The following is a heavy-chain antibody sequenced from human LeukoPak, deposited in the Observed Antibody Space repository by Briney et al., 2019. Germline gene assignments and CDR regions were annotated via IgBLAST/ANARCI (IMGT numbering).Heavy chain of an antibody. V-gene: IGHV4-39*07. CDR2: IYYSGST. D-gene: IGHD2-15*01. CDR1: GGSISSSSYY. CDR3: ARAVIVVAAATQRDWFDP. J-gene: IGHJ5*02. Sequence: SETLSLTCTVSGGSISSSSYYWGWIRQPPGKGLEWIGSIYYSGSTDYNPSLRSRVTISVDTSKNQFSLKLSSVTAADTAIYYCARAVIVVAAATQRDWFDPWGQGTLVTVSS.